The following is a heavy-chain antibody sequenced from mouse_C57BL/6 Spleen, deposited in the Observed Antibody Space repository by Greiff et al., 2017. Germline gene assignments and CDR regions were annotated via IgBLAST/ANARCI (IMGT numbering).Heavy chain of an antibody. D-gene: IGHD1-1*01. CDR2: IDPSDSYT. CDR1: GYTFTSYW. CDR3: ARSRGSSYEGNYYFDY. Sequence: QVKLQQPGAELVMPGASVKLSCKASGYTFTSYWMHWVKQRPGQGLEWIGEIDPSDSYTNYNQKFKGKSTLTVDKSSSTAYMQLSSLTSEDSAVYYCARSRGSSYEGNYYFDYWGQGTTLTVSS. V-gene: IGHV1-69*01. J-gene: IGHJ2*01.